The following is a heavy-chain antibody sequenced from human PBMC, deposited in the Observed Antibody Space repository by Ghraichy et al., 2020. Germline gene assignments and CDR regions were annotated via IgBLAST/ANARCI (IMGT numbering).Heavy chain of an antibody. Sequence: SETLSLTCSVSGGPITSNIYFWGWIRQPPGKGLEWIGSLYYSGSTYYNPSLKSRVTILADTSKNQFSLKLSSVTAADTAVYYCAAPYYYDSSGYKYKAVFDIWSQGTMVTVSS. CDR2: LYYSGST. J-gene: IGHJ3*02. CDR1: GGPITSNIYF. V-gene: IGHV4-39*01. D-gene: IGHD3-22*01. CDR3: AAPYYYDSSGYKYKAVFDI.